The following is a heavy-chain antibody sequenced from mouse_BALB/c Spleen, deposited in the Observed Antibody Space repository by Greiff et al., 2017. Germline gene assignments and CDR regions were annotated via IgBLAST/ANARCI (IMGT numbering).Heavy chain of an antibody. V-gene: IGHV5-9-4*01. J-gene: IGHJ3*01. CDR2: ISSGGSYT. CDR3: ARSYEGFAY. Sequence: DVHLVESGGGLVKPGGSLKLSCAASGFTFSSYAMSWVRQSPEKRLEWVAEISSGGSYTYYPDTVTGRFTISRDNAKNTLYLEMSSLRSEDTAMYYCARSYEGFAYWGQGTLVTVSA. CDR1: GFTFSSYA. D-gene: IGHD2-3*01.